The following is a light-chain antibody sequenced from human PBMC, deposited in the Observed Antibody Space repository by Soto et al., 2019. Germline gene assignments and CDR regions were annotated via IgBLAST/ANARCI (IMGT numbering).Light chain of an antibody. V-gene: IGLV2-23*01. J-gene: IGLJ1*01. CDR3: CSYASSSAPYV. Sequence: QAVVTQPASVSGSPGQSITISCTGTSSDVGSYNLVSWYQQHPGKAPKLMIYEGSKRPSGVSTRFSGSKSGNTASLTISGLQAEDEADYYCCSYASSSAPYVFGTGTKLTVL. CDR2: EGS. CDR1: SSDVGSYNL.